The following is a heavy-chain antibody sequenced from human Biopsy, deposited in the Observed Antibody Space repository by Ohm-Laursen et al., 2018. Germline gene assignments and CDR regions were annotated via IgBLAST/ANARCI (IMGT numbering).Heavy chain of an antibody. CDR1: GFSLSSHGVG. CDR2: VYWDNDK. J-gene: IGHJ1*01. Sequence: TQTLTLTRTFSGFSLSSHGVGVGWIRQPPGEALEWLAIVYWDNDKRYSPSLWSILNIWKDASKNRVVLTLTDMDPVDTATYYCAHVFEGYFQHWGQGTLVTVSS. V-gene: IGHV2-5*02. CDR3: AHVFEGYFQH.